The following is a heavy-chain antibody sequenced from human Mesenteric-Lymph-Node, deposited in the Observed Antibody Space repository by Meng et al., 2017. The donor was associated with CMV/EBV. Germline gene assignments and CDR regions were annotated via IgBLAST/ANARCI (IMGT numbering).Heavy chain of an antibody. J-gene: IGHJ6*02. CDR3: ARGSYDYVWGSYLDYYYGMDV. V-gene: IGHV3-21*01. CDR1: GFTFSSYS. D-gene: IGHD3-16*02. Sequence: GGSLRLSCAASGFTFSSYSMNWVRQAPGKGLEWVSSISSSSSYIYYADSVKGRFTISRDNAKNSLYLQMNSLRAEDTAVHYCARGSYDYVWGSYLDYYYGMDVWGQGTTVTVSS. CDR2: ISSSSSYI.